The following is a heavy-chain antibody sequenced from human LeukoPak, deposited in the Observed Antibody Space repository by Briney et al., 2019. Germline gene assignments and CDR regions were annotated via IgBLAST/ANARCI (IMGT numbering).Heavy chain of an antibody. J-gene: IGHJ4*02. V-gene: IGHV1-18*01. CDR3: ARVSGGYSSS. D-gene: IGHD6-13*01. CDR2: ISAYNGNT. Sequence: GASVKVSCKASGGTFSSYAISWVRQAPGQGLEWMGWISAYNGNTNYAQKLQGRVTMTTDTSTSTAYMELRSLRSDDTAVYYCARVSGGYSSSWGQGTLVTVSS. CDR1: GGTFSSYA.